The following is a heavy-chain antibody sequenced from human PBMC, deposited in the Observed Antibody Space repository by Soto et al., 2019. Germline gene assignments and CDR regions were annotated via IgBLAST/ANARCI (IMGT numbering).Heavy chain of an antibody. J-gene: IGHJ3*02. CDR1: GGTFSSYA. CDR3: ARGTYYYDSSGYSHDAFDI. D-gene: IGHD3-22*01. CDR2: IIPIFGTA. Sequence: QVQLVQSGAEVKKPGSSVKVSCKASGGTFSSYASSWVRQAPGQGLEWMGGIIPIFGTANYAQKLQGRVTITADVCTSTAYMEQKSLRSEDTAVYYCARGTYYYDSSGYSHDAFDIWGQGTMVTVSS. V-gene: IGHV1-69*01.